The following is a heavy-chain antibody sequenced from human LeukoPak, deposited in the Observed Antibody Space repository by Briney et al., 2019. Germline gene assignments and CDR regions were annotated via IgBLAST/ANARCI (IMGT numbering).Heavy chain of an antibody. D-gene: IGHD2-8*01. V-gene: IGHV3-72*01. CDR3: VRGYNGFDS. Sequence: GGPLRLSCAASGFTFSDRYMDWVRQAPGRGLEWVARSRNKANGYTTEYPASVKDRFTISRDVSRNLLYLQMNSLKAEDTAVYYCVRGYNGFDSWGQGTLVTVSS. J-gene: IGHJ4*02. CDR1: GFTFSDRY. CDR2: SRNKANGYTT.